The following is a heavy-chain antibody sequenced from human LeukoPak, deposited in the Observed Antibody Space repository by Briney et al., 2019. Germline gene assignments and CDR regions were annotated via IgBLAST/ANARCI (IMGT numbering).Heavy chain of an antibody. CDR1: GFTFSSYS. D-gene: IGHD3-3*01. Sequence: PGGSLRLSCAASGFTFSSYSMNWVRQAPGKGLEWVSYISSSSSTIYYADSVKGRFTTSRDNAKNTFYLQMNSLRVEDTAVYYCLLIILGGSSQHWGQGTLVTVSS. CDR2: ISSSSSTI. CDR3: LLIILGGSSQH. V-gene: IGHV3-48*04. J-gene: IGHJ1*01.